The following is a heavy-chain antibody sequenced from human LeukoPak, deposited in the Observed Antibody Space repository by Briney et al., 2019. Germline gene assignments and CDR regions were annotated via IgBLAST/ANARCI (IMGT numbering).Heavy chain of an antibody. CDR3: ARGGNSSWDY. V-gene: IGHV3-7*01. D-gene: IGHD6-6*01. CDR2: IKPDGSEK. Sequence: PSGTLSLTCAVSGGSISSSNWWSWVRQAPGKGLEWVANIKPDGSEKYYVDSLKGRFTISRDNAKNSLYLQMNSLRVEDTAVYYCARGGNSSWDYWGQGALVTVSS. CDR1: GGSISSSNW. J-gene: IGHJ4*02.